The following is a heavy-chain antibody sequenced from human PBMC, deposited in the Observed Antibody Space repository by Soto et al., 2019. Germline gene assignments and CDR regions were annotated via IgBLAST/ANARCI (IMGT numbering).Heavy chain of an antibody. Sequence: GGSLRLSCTASGFTFCDYAMSWFRQAPGKGLEWVGFIRSKAYGGTTEYAASVKGRFTISRDDSKSIAYLQMNSLKTEDTAVYYCTRVVAVAAYYFDYWGQGTLVTVSS. V-gene: IGHV3-49*03. CDR1: GFTFCDYA. D-gene: IGHD6-19*01. J-gene: IGHJ4*02. CDR2: IRSKAYGGTT. CDR3: TRVVAVAAYYFDY.